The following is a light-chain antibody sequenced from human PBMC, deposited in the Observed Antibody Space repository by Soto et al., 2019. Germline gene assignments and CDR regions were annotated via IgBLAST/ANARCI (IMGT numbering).Light chain of an antibody. Sequence: EIVLTRSPGTLSLSPGERATLSCRASQSVSSSYLAWYQQKAGQAPRLLIYGASSRATGIPDRFSGSGSGTDFTLTISRLEPEDFAVYYCQQYGSSPYTFGQGTKLEIK. CDR2: GAS. J-gene: IGKJ2*01. V-gene: IGKV3-20*01. CDR1: QSVSSSY. CDR3: QQYGSSPYT.